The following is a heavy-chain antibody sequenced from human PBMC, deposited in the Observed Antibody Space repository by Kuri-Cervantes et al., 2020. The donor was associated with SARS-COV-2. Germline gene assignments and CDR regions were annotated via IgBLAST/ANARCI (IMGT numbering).Heavy chain of an antibody. CDR2: VSYSGSA. CDR3: ARYFWSGAYYFDY. Sequence: SQTLSLTCAVYGGSFSGYYWSWIRQPPGEGLEWIGSVSYSGSAYYNPSLKSRVTIFVDTSKNQLSLWLTSVTAADTAVYYCARYFWSGAYYFDYWGQETLVTVSS. J-gene: IGHJ4*02. CDR1: GGSFSGYY. V-gene: IGHV4-34*01. D-gene: IGHD3-3*01.